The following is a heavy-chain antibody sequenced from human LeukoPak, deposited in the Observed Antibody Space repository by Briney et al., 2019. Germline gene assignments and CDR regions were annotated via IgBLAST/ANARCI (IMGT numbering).Heavy chain of an antibody. CDR1: GGTFSSYA. D-gene: IGHD5-12*01. CDR3: ARDLFRRATILGRVEEYYYYYYMDV. V-gene: IGHV1-69*13. CDR2: IIPIFGTA. J-gene: IGHJ6*03. Sequence: SVKVSCKASGGTFSSYAISWVRQAPGQGLEWMGGIIPIFGTANYAQKFQGRVTITADESTSTAYMELSSLRSEDTAVYYCARDLFRRATILGRVEEYYYYYYMDVWGKGTTVTISS.